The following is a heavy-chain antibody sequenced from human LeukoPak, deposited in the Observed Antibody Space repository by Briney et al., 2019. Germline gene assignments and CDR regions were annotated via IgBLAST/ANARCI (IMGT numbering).Heavy chain of an antibody. Sequence: GGSLRLSCAVSGFSFNYYWLSWVRQAPGKGLEWVANIKQDGTEKFYVDSVKGRFTISKDSAKNSLYLQMNSLRAEDTAVYYCARVGYQLPTFDAFDFWGQGTMVTVSS. D-gene: IGHD2-2*01. J-gene: IGHJ3*01. CDR1: GFSFNYYW. CDR3: ARVGYQLPTFDAFDF. CDR2: IKQDGTEK. V-gene: IGHV3-7*03.